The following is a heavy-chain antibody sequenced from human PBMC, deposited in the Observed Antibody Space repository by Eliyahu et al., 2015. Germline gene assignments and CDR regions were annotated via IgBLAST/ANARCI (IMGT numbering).Heavy chain of an antibody. D-gene: IGHD6-13*01. CDR3: ARGDSSSWYNAEYFQH. V-gene: IGHV1-69*05. CDR1: GGTFSSYA. J-gene: IGHJ1*01. Sequence: QVQLVQSGAEVKKPGSSVKVSCKASGGTFSSYAISWVRQAPGQGLEWMGGIIPIFGTANYAQKFQGRVTITTDESTSTAYMELSSLRSEDTAVYYCARGDSSSWYNAEYFQHWGQGTLVTVSS. CDR2: IIPIFGTA.